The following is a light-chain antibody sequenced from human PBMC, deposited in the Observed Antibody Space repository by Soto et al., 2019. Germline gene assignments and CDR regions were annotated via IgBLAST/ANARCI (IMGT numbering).Light chain of an antibody. J-gene: IGLJ1*01. CDR2: DVN. V-gene: IGLV2-14*03. Sequence: QSALTQPASVSGSPGQSITISCSGTSSDIGGYNYVSWYQHHPGKAPKLLIYDVNSRPSGVSNRFSGSKSGNTASLTISGLQSEDEADYYCSSYASDSILFGTGTKLTVL. CDR3: SSYASDSIL. CDR1: SSDIGGYNY.